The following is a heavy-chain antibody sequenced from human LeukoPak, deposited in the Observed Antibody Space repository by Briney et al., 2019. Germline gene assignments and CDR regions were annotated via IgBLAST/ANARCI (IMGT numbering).Heavy chain of an antibody. CDR3: ARLYDYGGKNFDL. V-gene: IGHV4-59*01. J-gene: IGHJ2*01. CDR2: IYYSGST. CDR1: GGSISSFY. D-gene: IGHD4-23*01. Sequence: SETLSLTCTVSGGSISSFYWSWIRQPPGKGLEWIGYIYYSGSTNYNPSLKSRVTISVDTSKNQFSLKLSSVTAADTAVYYCARLYDYGGKNFDLWGRGTLVTVSS.